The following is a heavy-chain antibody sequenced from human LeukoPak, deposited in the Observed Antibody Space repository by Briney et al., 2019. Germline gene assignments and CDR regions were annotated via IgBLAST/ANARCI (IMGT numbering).Heavy chain of an antibody. CDR3: ARHSVAGRAYYHFEY. D-gene: IGHD6-6*01. Sequence: PGGSLRLSCAASGLTFSNSAMSWVRQASGRGPEWVSTISISGDHTYYADSVQGRFTISRDNSKNTLYLQANSLRAEDTAVYYCARHSVAGRAYYHFEYWGQGTLVTVSS. CDR1: GLTFSNSA. CDR2: ISISGDHT. J-gene: IGHJ4*02. V-gene: IGHV3-23*01.